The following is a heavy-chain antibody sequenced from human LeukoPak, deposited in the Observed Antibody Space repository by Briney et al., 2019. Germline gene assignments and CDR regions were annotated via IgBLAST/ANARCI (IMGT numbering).Heavy chain of an antibody. Sequence: GGSLRLSCAASGFTVSGNYMSWVRQAPGKGLEWVSIIYSGGSTYYADSVKGRFTISRDISKNTLYLQMNSLRAEDTAVYYCARVGESYYYDTSGYSTWGQGTLVTASS. V-gene: IGHV3-66*01. CDR3: ARVGESYYYDTSGYST. CDR1: GFTVSGNY. CDR2: IYSGGST. D-gene: IGHD3-22*01. J-gene: IGHJ4*02.